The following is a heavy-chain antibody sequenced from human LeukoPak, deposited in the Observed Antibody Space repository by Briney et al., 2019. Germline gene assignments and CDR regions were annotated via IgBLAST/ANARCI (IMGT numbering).Heavy chain of an antibody. V-gene: IGHV3-66*01. CDR3: ARSSSGYYDY. Sequence: GGSLRLSCAASGFTVSSNYMSWVRQAPGKGLEWVSVIYSGGSTYYADSVKGRFTISRDNSKNTLYLQMNGLRAEDTAVYYCARSSSGYYDYWGQGTLVTVSS. D-gene: IGHD3-22*01. CDR1: GFTVSSNY. CDR2: IYSGGST. J-gene: IGHJ4*02.